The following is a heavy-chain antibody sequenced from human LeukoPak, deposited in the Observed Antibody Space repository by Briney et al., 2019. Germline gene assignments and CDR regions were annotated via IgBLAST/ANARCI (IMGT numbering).Heavy chain of an antibody. CDR3: AASAGPINF. Sequence: GGSPRLSCAASGFTVSSNYMSWVRQAPGKGLEWVSAISGSGGSTYYADSVKGRFTISRDNSKNTLYLQMNSLRAEDTAVYYCAASAGPINFWGQGTLVTVSS. CDR1: GFTVSSNY. D-gene: IGHD3-10*01. J-gene: IGHJ4*02. CDR2: ISGSGGST. V-gene: IGHV3-23*01.